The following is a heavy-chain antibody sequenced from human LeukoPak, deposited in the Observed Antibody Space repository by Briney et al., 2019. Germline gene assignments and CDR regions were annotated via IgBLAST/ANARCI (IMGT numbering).Heavy chain of an antibody. CDR3: ARGTTDRIAVAGTSGHDY. V-gene: IGHV4-34*01. CDR2: INHSGST. Sequence: SETLSLTCAVYGGSFSGYYWSWVRQPPGKGLEWIGEINHSGSTNYNPSLKSRVTISVDTSKNQFSLKLSSVTAADTAVYYCARGTTDRIAVAGTSGHDYWGQGTLVTVSS. J-gene: IGHJ4*02. D-gene: IGHD6-19*01. CDR1: GGSFSGYY.